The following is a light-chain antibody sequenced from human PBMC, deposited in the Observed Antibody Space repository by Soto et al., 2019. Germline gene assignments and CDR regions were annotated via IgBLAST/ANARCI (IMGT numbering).Light chain of an antibody. CDR1: PSVSSSR. CDR3: QQYNNWPPWT. J-gene: IGKJ1*01. CDR2: DAS. Sequence: DIVLTQSPATLSLSPGERVTLSCGASPSVSSSRLTWYQQKPGQAPRLLMYDASRRAFGIPDRFSGSGSGTDFTLTISSLQSEDFAVYYCQQYNNWPPWTFGQATKVEIK. V-gene: IGKV3D-20*01.